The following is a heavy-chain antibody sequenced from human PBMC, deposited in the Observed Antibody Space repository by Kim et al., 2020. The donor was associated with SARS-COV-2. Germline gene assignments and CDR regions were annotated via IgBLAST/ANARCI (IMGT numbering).Heavy chain of an antibody. CDR3: ARESGYNFDS. V-gene: IGHV3-11*01. Sequence: GGSLRLSCAASGFNLRDYYMTWIRQAPGKGLEWISYISNSGTTIYYADSVRGRFTISRDNAKNSLYLQMNSLRADDTAVYYCARESGYNFDSWGQGTLVTVSS. D-gene: IGHD5-12*01. CDR2: ISNSGTTI. CDR1: GFNLRDYY. J-gene: IGHJ4*02.